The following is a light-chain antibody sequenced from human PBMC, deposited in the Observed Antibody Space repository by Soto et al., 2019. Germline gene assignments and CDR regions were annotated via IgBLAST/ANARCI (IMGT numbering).Light chain of an antibody. V-gene: IGKV3-11*01. CDR3: QQRSDSLT. CDR2: DTS. J-gene: IGKJ4*01. CDR1: QSAGSY. Sequence: EIVLTQSPATLSLSPGEGATLSCRASQSAGSYLAWYQQKPGQAPRLLIYDTSNRATGIPARFSGSGSVTAFTLPISSLEPEDFAVYYCQQRSDSLTFGGGTKVEIK.